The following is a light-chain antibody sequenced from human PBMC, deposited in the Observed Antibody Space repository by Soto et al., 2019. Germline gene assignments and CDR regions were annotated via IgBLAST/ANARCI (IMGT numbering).Light chain of an antibody. V-gene: IGKV3-20*01. CDR3: QQYGDSLLT. J-gene: IGKJ4*01. CDR2: GAS. Sequence: ENVLTQSPGTLSLSPGERATLSCRASQTVSGSYVAWYQQKPGQTPRLLIYGASSRATGIPNRFSGSGSGTDFTLTISRLEPEDFAVYHCQQYGDSLLTFGGGTKV. CDR1: QTVSGSY.